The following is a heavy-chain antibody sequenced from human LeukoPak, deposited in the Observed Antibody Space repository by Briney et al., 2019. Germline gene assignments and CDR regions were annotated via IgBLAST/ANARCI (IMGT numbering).Heavy chain of an antibody. CDR2: ISAYNGNT. D-gene: IGHD3-10*01. Sequence: ASVTVSCTASGYTFTSDGISWVRQAPGQGLEWMGWISAYNGNTNYAQKLQGRVTMTTDTSTSTAYMELRSLRSDDTAVYYCARARGSGLYFDYWGQGTLVTVSS. CDR1: GYTFTSDG. J-gene: IGHJ4*02. V-gene: IGHV1-18*01. CDR3: ARARGSGLYFDY.